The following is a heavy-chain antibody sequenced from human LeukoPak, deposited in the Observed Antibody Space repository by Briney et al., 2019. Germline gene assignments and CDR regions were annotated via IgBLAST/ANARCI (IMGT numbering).Heavy chain of an antibody. V-gene: IGHV1-3*01. CDR2: INAGNGNT. D-gene: IGHD3-22*01. CDR1: GYTFTSYA. Sequence: ASVKVSCKASGYTFTSYAMHWVRQAPGQRLEWMGWINAGNGNTKYSQKFQGRVTITRDTSASTAYMELSSLRSEDTAVYYCARDPLRIYDSSGYYTDYWGQGTLVTVSS. CDR3: ARDPLRIYDSSGYYTDY. J-gene: IGHJ4*02.